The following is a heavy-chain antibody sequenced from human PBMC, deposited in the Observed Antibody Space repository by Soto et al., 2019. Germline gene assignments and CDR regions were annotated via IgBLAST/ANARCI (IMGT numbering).Heavy chain of an antibody. CDR2: ISSSGSTI. Sequence: GGSLRLSCAASGFTFSSYEMNWVRQAPVKGLEWVSYISSSGSTIYYADSVKGRFTISRDNAKNSLYLQMNSLRAEDTAVYYCARWRYYYDSSGSSWGMDVWGQGTTVTVSS. D-gene: IGHD3-22*01. CDR1: GFTFSSYE. V-gene: IGHV3-48*03. J-gene: IGHJ6*02. CDR3: ARWRYYYDSSGSSWGMDV.